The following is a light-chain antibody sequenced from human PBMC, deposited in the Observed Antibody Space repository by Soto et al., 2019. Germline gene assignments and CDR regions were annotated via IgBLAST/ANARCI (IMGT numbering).Light chain of an antibody. CDR2: EVN. V-gene: IGLV2-8*01. CDR3: SSYAVTNIFV. J-gene: IGLJ1*01. CDR1: SSDVGGFNY. Sequence: QSALTQPPSASGSPGQSVTISCSGTSSDVGGFNYVSWYQQHPGRAPKVLIYEVNKRPSGVRDRFSGSKSGSTASLTVSGLQAEDEAEYYCSSYAVTNIFVFGTGTKVTVL.